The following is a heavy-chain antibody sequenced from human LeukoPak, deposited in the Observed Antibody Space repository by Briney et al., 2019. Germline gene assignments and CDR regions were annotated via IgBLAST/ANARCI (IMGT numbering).Heavy chain of an antibody. J-gene: IGHJ4*02. CDR1: GDSISSGGFY. Sequence: PSQTLSLTCNVSGDSISSGGFYWSWIRQPPGKGLEWVGYIYHSGSTYYNPSLKSRVTISVDTSKNQFSLKLSSVTAADTAVYYCAREQSTMISPWGQGTLVTVSS. CDR3: AREQSTMISP. CDR2: IYHSGST. V-gene: IGHV4-30-2*01. D-gene: IGHD3-22*01.